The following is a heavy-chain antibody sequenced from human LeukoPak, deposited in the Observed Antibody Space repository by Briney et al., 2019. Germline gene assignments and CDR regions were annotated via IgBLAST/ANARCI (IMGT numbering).Heavy chain of an antibody. CDR2: INPSGGST. V-gene: IGHV1-46*04. CDR1: GYTFTSYY. D-gene: IGHD1-26*01. Sequence: ASVKVSCKASGYTFTSYYIHWVRQAPGQGLEWMGIINPSGGSTSYAQKLQGRVTMTRDTSTSTVYMELSSLRSDDTAVYYCARDESSGSSGRACLYWGQGTLVTVSS. CDR3: ARDESSGSSGRACLY. J-gene: IGHJ4*02.